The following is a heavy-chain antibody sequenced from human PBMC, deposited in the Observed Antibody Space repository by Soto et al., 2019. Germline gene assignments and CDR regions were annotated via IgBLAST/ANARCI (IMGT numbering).Heavy chain of an antibody. D-gene: IGHD3-16*01. J-gene: IGHJ6*02. Sequence: GGSLRLSCEASGFMFSTYLMSWVRQAPGKGLEWVANIKQGGNEKFYVDSVKGRFTISRDNAKKSLFLQMNSLRPEDTAVYYCVGALTYEVPYYYYGTDVWGQGTTVTVSS. CDR2: IKQGGNEK. CDR3: VGALTYEVPYYYYGTDV. V-gene: IGHV3-7*01. CDR1: GFMFSTYL.